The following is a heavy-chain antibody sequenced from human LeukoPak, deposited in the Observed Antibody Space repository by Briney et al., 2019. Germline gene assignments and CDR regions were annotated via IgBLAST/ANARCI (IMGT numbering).Heavy chain of an antibody. CDR3: ARGGTRGYSPVDY. CDR1: GFTFSSFW. D-gene: IGHD5-18*01. J-gene: IGHJ4*02. CDR2: IKQDGSER. V-gene: IGHV3-7*03. Sequence: GGSLRLSCAASGFTFSSFWMNWVRQAPGKGLEWVANIKQDGSERNYVDSVKGRSTISRDNAKNSLFLQMNSLRVEDTAVYYCARGGTRGYSPVDYWGQGILVTVSS.